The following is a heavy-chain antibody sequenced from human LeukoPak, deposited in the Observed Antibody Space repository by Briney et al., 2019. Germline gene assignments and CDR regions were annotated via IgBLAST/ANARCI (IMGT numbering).Heavy chain of an antibody. V-gene: IGHV4-39*01. CDR3: ARRGPGGLLGYRSSTSCPGHFDY. CDR2: IYYSGST. D-gene: IGHD2-2*01. Sequence: SETLSLTCTVSGGSISSSSYYWGWIRQPPGKGLEWIGSIYYSGSTYYNPSLKSRVTISVDTSKNQFSLKLSSVTAADTAVYYCARRGPGGLLGYRSSTSCPGHFDYWGQGTLVTVSS. J-gene: IGHJ4*02. CDR1: GGSISSSSYY.